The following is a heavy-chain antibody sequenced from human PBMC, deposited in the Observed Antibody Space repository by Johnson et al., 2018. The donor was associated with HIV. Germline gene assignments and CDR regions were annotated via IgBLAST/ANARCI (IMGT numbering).Heavy chain of an antibody. V-gene: IGHV3-7*03. D-gene: IGHD1-26*01. CDR1: GFIFSSYW. J-gene: IGHJ3*02. CDR2: ITQDGSEK. Sequence: VQLVESGGGVVQPGRSLRLSCAASGFIFSSYWMNWVRQAPGKGLEWVANITQDGSEKYFVDSVKGRFTISRDNAKNSLYLQMNSLRAEDTALYYCARTLPGRGSYYAFDIGGRGTSVTVSS. CDR3: ARTLPGRGSYYAFDI.